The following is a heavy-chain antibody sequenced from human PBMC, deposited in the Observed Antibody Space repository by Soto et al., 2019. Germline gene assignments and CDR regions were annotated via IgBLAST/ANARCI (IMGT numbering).Heavy chain of an antibody. J-gene: IGHJ4*02. Sequence: QITLKESGPTLVKPTQTLTLTCTFSGFSLSTSGVGVGWIRQPPGKALEWLALIYWDDDKRYSPSLKSRLTITTDTSKHQVVLTMTNMDPVDTATYYCAHSYYESSGPTYYFDYWGQGTLVTVSS. CDR3: AHSYYESSGPTYYFDY. V-gene: IGHV2-5*02. CDR1: GFSLSTSGVG. CDR2: IYWDDDK. D-gene: IGHD3-22*01.